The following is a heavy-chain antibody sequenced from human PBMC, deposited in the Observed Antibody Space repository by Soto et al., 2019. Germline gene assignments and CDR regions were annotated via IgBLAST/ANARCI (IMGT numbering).Heavy chain of an antibody. Sequence: ASVKVSCKASGGTFSSYAISWVRQAPGQGLEWMGGIIPIFGTANYAQKFQGRVTITADESTSTAYMELSSLRSEDTAVYYCASIVGAALLDYYGMDVWGQGTTVTVSS. D-gene: IGHD1-26*01. J-gene: IGHJ6*02. CDR1: GGTFSSYA. CDR3: ASIVGAALLDYYGMDV. V-gene: IGHV1-69*13. CDR2: IIPIFGTA.